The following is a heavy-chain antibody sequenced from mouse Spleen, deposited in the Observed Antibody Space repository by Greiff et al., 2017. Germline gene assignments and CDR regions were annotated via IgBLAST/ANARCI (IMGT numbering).Heavy chain of an antibody. CDR3: ARHSYYSNPMDY. Sequence: VKLMESGPGLVAPSQSLSITCTVSGFSLTSYGVHWVRQPPGKGLEWLVVIWSDGSTTYNSALKSRLSISKDNSKSQVFLKMNSLQTDDTAMYYCARHSYYSNPMDYWGQGTSVTVSS. J-gene: IGHJ4*01. CDR2: IWSDGST. CDR1: GFSLTSYG. D-gene: IGHD2-5*01. V-gene: IGHV2-6-1*01.